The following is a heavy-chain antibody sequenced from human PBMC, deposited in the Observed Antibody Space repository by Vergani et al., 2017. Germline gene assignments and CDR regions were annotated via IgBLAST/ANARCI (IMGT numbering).Heavy chain of an antibody. V-gene: IGHV3-30-3*01. D-gene: IGHD1-1*01. CDR1: GFTFSSYA. J-gene: IGHJ3*02. CDR3: AREGQLAEAFDI. Sequence: PASGFTFSSYAMHWVRQAPGKGLEWVAVISYDGSNKYYADSVKGRFTISRDNSKNTLYLQMNSLRAEDTAVYYCAREGQLAEAFDIWGQGTMVTGSS. CDR2: ISYDGSNK.